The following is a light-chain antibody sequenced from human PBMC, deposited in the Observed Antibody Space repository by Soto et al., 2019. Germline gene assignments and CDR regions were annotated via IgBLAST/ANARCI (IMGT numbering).Light chain of an antibody. CDR2: DAS. Sequence: ETVMTQTPATLSVSPGDRATLSCRASQSISTNLAWYQQKPGQAPRLLIYDASTRATGIPARFSGSGSGTEFTLTISSLLSEDFAVYSCQQYNNWPLTFGGGIKVEIK. CDR3: QQYNNWPLT. V-gene: IGKV3D-15*01. J-gene: IGKJ4*01. CDR1: QSISTN.